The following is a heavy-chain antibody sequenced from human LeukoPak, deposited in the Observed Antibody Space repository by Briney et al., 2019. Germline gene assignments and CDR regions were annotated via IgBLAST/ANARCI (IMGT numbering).Heavy chain of an antibody. CDR2: IWYDGSNK. D-gene: IGHD3-3*02. CDR3: VRDRAFYLDY. Sequence: GGSLRLSCAASGFTFSSYGMHWVRQAPGKGLEWVAVIWYDGSNKYYADSVKGRFTISRDDSKNTVYLQMNSLRAEDTAIYYCVRDRAFYLDYWGQGTQVTVSS. CDR1: GFTFSSYG. V-gene: IGHV3-33*01. J-gene: IGHJ4*02.